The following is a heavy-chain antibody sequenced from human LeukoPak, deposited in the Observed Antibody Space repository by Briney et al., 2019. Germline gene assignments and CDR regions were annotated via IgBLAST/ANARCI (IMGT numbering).Heavy chain of an antibody. CDR2: ISSSSGYI. D-gene: IGHD5-18*01. Sequence: PGGSLRLSCAASGFTFSTYSMNWVRQAPGKGREWVSSISSSSGYIHYADSVKGRFTISRDNAKNSLYLQMNSLTATDTAVYYCARGKAGYSYFDYWGQGTLVTVSS. CDR1: GFTFSTYS. CDR3: ARGKAGYSYFDY. J-gene: IGHJ4*02. V-gene: IGHV3-21*01.